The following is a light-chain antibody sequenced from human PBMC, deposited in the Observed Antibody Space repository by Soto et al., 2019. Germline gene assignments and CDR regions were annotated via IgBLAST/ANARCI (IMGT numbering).Light chain of an antibody. CDR1: QSVSSSY. V-gene: IGKV3-20*01. CDR2: GAS. CDR3: QQYSSSQGWT. Sequence: EIVLTQSPGTLSLSPGERATLSCRASQSVSSSYLAWYQQKPGQAPRLLMYGASSRATGIPDRFRGSGSGTDFTLTINRLEPADFAVYFCQQYSSSQGWTFGQGTKV. J-gene: IGKJ1*01.